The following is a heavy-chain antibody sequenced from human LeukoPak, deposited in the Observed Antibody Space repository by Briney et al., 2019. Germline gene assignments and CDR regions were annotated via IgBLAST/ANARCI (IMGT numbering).Heavy chain of an antibody. D-gene: IGHD3-22*01. V-gene: IGHV1-69*05. CDR1: GGTFSSYA. CDR3: ARGQYCYDSSGYQTDY. J-gene: IGHJ4*02. Sequence: ASVKVSCKASGGTFSSYAISWVRQAPGQGLEWMGRIIPIFGTANYAQKFQGRVTITTDESTSTAYMELSSLRSEDTAVYYCARGQYCYDSSGYQTDYWGQGTLVTVSS. CDR2: IIPIFGTA.